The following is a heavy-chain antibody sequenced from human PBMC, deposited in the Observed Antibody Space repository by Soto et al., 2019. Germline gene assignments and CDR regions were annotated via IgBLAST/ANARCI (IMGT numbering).Heavy chain of an antibody. J-gene: IGHJ5*02. Sequence: ASVKVSCKASGYTFTSYGISWVRQAPGQGLEWMGWISAYNGNTNYAQKLQGRVTMTSDTSTSTAYMELRSLRSDDTAVHYCARVEWIQLWFVGNWFDPWGQGTLVTVSS. CDR1: GYTFTSYG. V-gene: IGHV1-18*01. CDR2: ISAYNGNT. CDR3: ARVEWIQLWFVGNWFDP. D-gene: IGHD5-18*01.